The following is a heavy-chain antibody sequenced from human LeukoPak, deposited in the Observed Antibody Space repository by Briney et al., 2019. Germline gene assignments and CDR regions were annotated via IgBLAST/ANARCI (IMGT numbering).Heavy chain of an antibody. CDR2: INHSGST. CDR3: ARQYSSGWYFSFDY. CDR1: GGSFSGYY. D-gene: IGHD6-19*01. Sequence: SETLSLTCAVYGGSFSGYYWSWIRRPPGKGLEWIGEINHSGSTNYNPSLKSRVTISVDTSKNQFSLKLSSVTAADTAVYYCARQYSSGWYFSFDYWGQGTLVTVSS. V-gene: IGHV4-34*01. J-gene: IGHJ4*02.